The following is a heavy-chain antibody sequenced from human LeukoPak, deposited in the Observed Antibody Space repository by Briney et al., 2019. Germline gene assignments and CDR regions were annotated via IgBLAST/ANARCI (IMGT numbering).Heavy chain of an antibody. J-gene: IGHJ4*02. CDR2: INHSGST. Sequence: SETLSLTCAVYGGSFSGYYWSWIRQPPGKGLEWIGEINHSGSTNYNPSLKSRVTISVDTSKNQFSLKLSSVTAADTAVYYCARQTALNFDYWGQGTLVTVSS. CDR3: ARQTALNFDY. V-gene: IGHV4-34*01. D-gene: IGHD5-18*01. CDR1: GGSFSGYY.